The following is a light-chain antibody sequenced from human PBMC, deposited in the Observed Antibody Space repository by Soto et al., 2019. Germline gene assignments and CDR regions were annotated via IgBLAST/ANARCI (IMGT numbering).Light chain of an antibody. CDR1: QSVSSN. CDR2: GAS. Sequence: EIVMTQSPATLSVSPGERATLSCRASQSVSSNLAWYQQKPGQAPRLLIYGASTRATDVPARFSGSGSGTEFTLTISSLQSEDFAVYYCQQYNNWPETFGQGT. J-gene: IGKJ1*01. V-gene: IGKV3-15*01. CDR3: QQYNNWPET.